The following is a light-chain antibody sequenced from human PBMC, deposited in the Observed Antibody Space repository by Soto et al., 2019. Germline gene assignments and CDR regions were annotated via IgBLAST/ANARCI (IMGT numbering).Light chain of an antibody. CDR2: DAS. CDR3: QQTDTLPST. J-gene: IGKJ5*01. Sequence: VVLTQSPSTLSFTPGERSLLSGMASQPVSSFLAWYQQRPGQAPRLLIYDASHRATGIPDRFSGSGSRTDFTLTITSLQPEDIGTYYCQQTDTLPSTFGQGTRLEI. CDR1: QPVSSF. V-gene: IGKV3-11*01.